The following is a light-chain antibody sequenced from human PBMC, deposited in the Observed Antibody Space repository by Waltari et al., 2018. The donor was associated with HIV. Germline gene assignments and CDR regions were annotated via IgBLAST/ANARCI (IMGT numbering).Light chain of an antibody. CDR1: QSVLYISNNQNY. V-gene: IGKV4-1*01. Sequence: DIVMTQSPDSLPVSLGERATINCKSSQSVLYISNNQNYLAWYQQKPGQPPKLLIYWASTRESGVPDRFSGSGSVTDFTLTISSLQAEDVAVYYCQQYFVTPFTFGGGTKIQIK. CDR3: QQYFVTPFT. J-gene: IGKJ4*01. CDR2: WAS.